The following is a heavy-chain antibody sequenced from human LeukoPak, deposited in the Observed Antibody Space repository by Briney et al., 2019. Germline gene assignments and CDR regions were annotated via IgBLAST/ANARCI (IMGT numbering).Heavy chain of an antibody. CDR3: AGEDTYDFWSGYWPPFHY. V-gene: IGHV3-30*02. CDR2: IRYDGSNK. J-gene: IGHJ4*02. D-gene: IGHD3-3*01. Sequence: GGSLRLSCAASGFTFSSYGMHWVHQAPGKGLEWVAFIRYDGSNKYYADSVKGRFTISRDNSKNTLYLQMNSLRAEDTAVYYCAGEDTYDFWSGYWPPFHYWGQGTLVTVSS. CDR1: GFTFSSYG.